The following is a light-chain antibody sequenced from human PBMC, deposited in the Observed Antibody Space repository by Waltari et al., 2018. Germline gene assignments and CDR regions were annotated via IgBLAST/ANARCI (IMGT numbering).Light chain of an antibody. V-gene: IGKV4-1*01. Sequence: DIVLTQSPDSLAVSLGERATINCKSSQSVSYSSNNRDYLAWYQQKPGQHPKLLIYWPXXXXSGVXXXXXGXXSGTDFTXTISXLQAEDVAVYYCQQYYSNFFTFGPGTKVDIK. CDR2: WPX. CDR3: QQYYSNFFT. J-gene: IGKJ3*01. CDR1: QSVSYSSNNRDY.